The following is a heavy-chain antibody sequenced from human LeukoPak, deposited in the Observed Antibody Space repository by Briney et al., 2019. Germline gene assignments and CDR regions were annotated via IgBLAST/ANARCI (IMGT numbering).Heavy chain of an antibody. V-gene: IGHV4-59*07. D-gene: IGHD6-19*01. Sequence: PSDTLSLTCIVSGGSLSSYYGSWVRQPPGKGLEGIGYIYHRDTTNYNPTLKSRVTISVDTSKNHLSLKLTSVTAADTAVYYCARPYSSGWYGAFHIWGQGTVVTVSS. CDR1: GGSLSSYY. J-gene: IGHJ3*02. CDR2: IYHRDTT. CDR3: ARPYSSGWYGAFHI.